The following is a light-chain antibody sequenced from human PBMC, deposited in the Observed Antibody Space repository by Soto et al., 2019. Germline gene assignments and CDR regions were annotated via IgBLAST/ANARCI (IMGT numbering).Light chain of an antibody. CDR2: DTS. CDR1: QSVDTY. V-gene: IGKV3-11*01. Sequence: EIVLTQSPATLSLSPGETATLSCRAGQSVDTYLAWYQQRPGQPPRLLIYDTSNRATGIPARFSGGGSGTDFTLTISNLEPEDFAVYYCQHRSNWPTFGGGTKVDIK. CDR3: QHRSNWPT. J-gene: IGKJ4*01.